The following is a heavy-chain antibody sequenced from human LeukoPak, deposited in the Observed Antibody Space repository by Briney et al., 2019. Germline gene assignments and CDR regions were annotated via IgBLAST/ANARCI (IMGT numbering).Heavy chain of an antibody. CDR3: ARDPEISTVTMGLDDAFDI. D-gene: IGHD4-17*01. CDR1: GFTFSSYS. CDR2: ISSSSSYI. J-gene: IGHJ3*02. Sequence: GGSLRLSCAASGFTFSSYSMNWVRQAPGKGLEWVSSISSSSSYIYYADSVKGRFTISRDNAKNSLYLQMYSLRAEDTAVYYCARDPEISTVTMGLDDAFDIWGQGTMVTVSS. V-gene: IGHV3-21*01.